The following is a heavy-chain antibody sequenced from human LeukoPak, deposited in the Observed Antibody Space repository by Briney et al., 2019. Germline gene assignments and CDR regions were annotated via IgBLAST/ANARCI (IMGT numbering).Heavy chain of an antibody. CDR2: TYYKSKWYN. J-gene: IGHJ4*02. Sequence: SQTLSLTCAISGDSVSRSSAAWNWIRQSPSRGLEWLGRTYYKSKWYNDYAVSVKSRITINPDTSKNQFSLQLKSVTPEDTAVYYCARAPIVGATHIDYWGQGTLVTVSS. CDR3: ARAPIVGATHIDY. D-gene: IGHD1-26*01. V-gene: IGHV6-1*01. CDR1: GDSVSRSSAA.